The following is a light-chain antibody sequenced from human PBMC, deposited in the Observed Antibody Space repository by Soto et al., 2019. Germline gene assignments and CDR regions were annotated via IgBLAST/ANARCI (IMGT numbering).Light chain of an antibody. CDR2: EVS. J-gene: IGLJ1*01. Sequence: QSVLTQPASVSGSPGQSITISCTGTNSDVGGYKFVSWHQQHPGKAPKLMIYEVSNRPSGVSNRFSGSKSGNTASLTISGLQAEDEADYYCSSYTTTSTLEVFGTGTKVTVL. V-gene: IGLV2-14*01. CDR1: NSDVGGYKF. CDR3: SSYTTTSTLEV.